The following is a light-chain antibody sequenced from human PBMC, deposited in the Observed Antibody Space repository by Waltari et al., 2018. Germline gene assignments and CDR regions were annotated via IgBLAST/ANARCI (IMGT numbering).Light chain of an antibody. J-gene: IGKJ1*01. Sequence: ETVMTQSPATLSVSPGERATLSCRASQSVSSNLAWYQRKPGQAPRLLIYGTSTRATGIPARFSGSGSGTEFTLTISSLQSEDFAVYYCQQYNNWPPAWTFGQGTKVEIK. CDR2: GTS. CDR3: QQYNNWPPAWT. CDR1: QSVSSN. V-gene: IGKV3-15*01.